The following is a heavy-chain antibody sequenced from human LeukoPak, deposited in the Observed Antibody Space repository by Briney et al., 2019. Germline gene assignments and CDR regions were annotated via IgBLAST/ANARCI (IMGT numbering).Heavy chain of an antibody. V-gene: IGHV1-24*01. CDR2: FDPEDGET. D-gene: IGHD6-13*01. CDR3: ATDRRAAAGTAFDI. J-gene: IGHJ3*02. Sequence: ASVKVSCKVSGYTLTELSMHWVRQAPGKGLEWMGGFDPEDGETIYAQKFQGRVTITEDTSTDTAYMELSSLRSEDTAVYYCATDRRAAAGTAFDIWGQGTMVTVSS. CDR1: GYTLTELS.